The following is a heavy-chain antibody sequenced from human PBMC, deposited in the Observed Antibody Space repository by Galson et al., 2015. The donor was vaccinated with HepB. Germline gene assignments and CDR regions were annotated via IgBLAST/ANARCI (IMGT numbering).Heavy chain of an antibody. V-gene: IGHV3-23*01. D-gene: IGHD3-3*01. CDR3: AKSCKVFGVVKKAEYFQH. Sequence: SLRLSCAASGFTFSSYAMSWVRQAPGKGLEWVSAISGSGGSTYYADSVKGRFTISRDNSKNTLYLQMNSLRAEDTAVYYCAKSCKVFGVVKKAEYFQHWGQGTLVTVSS. J-gene: IGHJ1*01. CDR1: GFTFSSYA. CDR2: ISGSGGST.